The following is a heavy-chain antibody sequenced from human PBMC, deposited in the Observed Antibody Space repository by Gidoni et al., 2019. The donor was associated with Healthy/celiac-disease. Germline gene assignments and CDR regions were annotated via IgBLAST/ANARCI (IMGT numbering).Heavy chain of an antibody. D-gene: IGHD1-26*01. CDR3: TKYSGSHAFDY. V-gene: IGHV3-15*01. Sequence: EVQLVESGGGLVKPGGSLRLSCAASGFTFSNAWMSWVRQAPGKGLEWVGRIKSKTDGGTTDYAAPVKGRFTISRDDSKNTLYLQMNSLKTEDTAVYYCTKYSGSHAFDYWGQGTLVTVSS. CDR2: IKSKTDGGTT. J-gene: IGHJ4*02. CDR1: GFTFSNAW.